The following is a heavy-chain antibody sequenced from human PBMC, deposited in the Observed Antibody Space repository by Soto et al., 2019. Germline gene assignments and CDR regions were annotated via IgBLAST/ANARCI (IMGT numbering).Heavy chain of an antibody. Sequence: PVGSLRLSCAASGFTFSSYGMHWVRQAPGKGLEWVAVISYDGSNKYYADSVKGRFTISRDNSKNTLYLQMNSLRAEDTAVYYCAKDRGSYGIDYWGQGTLVTVSS. CDR2: ISYDGSNK. J-gene: IGHJ4*02. V-gene: IGHV3-30*18. CDR3: AKDRGSYGIDY. CDR1: GFTFSSYG. D-gene: IGHD1-26*01.